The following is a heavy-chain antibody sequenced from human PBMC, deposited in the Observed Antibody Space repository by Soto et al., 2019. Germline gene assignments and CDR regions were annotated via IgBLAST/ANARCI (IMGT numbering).Heavy chain of an antibody. Sequence: EVQLLESGGGLVQPGGSLRLSCGGSGFTFNSYAMTWVRQAPGKGLEWVSAISGSGGTTYYANSVKGRFTISRDQSKETLYLQMNSLRAEDTAIYYCAKDRHYGSGTYSDSYLDYWGQGSLVTVCS. CDR1: GFTFNSYA. CDR3: AKDRHYGSGTYSDSYLDY. CDR2: ISGSGGTT. J-gene: IGHJ4*02. V-gene: IGHV3-23*01. D-gene: IGHD3-10*01.